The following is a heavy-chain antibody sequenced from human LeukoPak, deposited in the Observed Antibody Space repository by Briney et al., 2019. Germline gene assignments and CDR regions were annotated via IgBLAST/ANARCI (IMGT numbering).Heavy chain of an antibody. J-gene: IGHJ6*03. V-gene: IGHV1-18*01. Sequence: GASVMVSCKASGYTFTSYGISWVRQAPGQGLEWMGWISAYNGNTNYAQKLQGRVTMTTDTSTSTAYMELRSLRSDDTAVYYCARVGLRFLGSYYYYYMDVWGKGTTVTVSS. CDR3: ARVGLRFLGSYYYYYMDV. CDR2: ISAYNGNT. CDR1: GYTFTSYG. D-gene: IGHD3-3*01.